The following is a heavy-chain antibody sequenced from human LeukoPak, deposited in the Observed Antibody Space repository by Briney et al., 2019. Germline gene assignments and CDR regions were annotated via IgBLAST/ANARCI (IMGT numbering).Heavy chain of an antibody. CDR3: ARQLLGYCSSTSCYHGDYYYMDV. CDR2: ISAYNGNT. J-gene: IGHJ6*03. D-gene: IGHD2-2*01. Sequence: SVKVSCKASGYTFTSYGISWVRQAPGQGLEWMGWISAYNGNTNYAQKLQGRVTMTTDTSTSTAYMELRSLRSDDTAVYYCARQLLGYCSSTSCYHGDYYYMDVWGKGTTVTVSS. V-gene: IGHV1-18*01. CDR1: GYTFTSYG.